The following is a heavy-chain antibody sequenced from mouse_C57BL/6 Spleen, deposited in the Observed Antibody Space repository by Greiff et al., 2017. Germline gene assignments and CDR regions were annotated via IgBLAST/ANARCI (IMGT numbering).Heavy chain of an antibody. D-gene: IGHD1-1*01. Sequence: VQLQQSGAELVRPGASVKLSCTASGFNINDYYMHWVKQRPEQGLEWIGRIDPEDGDTDYAPKFQGKATMTADTSSNTAYLQLSRLTSEDTAVYYCTTTYFYGRYYYAMDYWGQGTSVTVSS. V-gene: IGHV14-1*01. J-gene: IGHJ4*01. CDR1: GFNINDYY. CDR3: TTTYFYGRYYYAMDY. CDR2: IDPEDGDT.